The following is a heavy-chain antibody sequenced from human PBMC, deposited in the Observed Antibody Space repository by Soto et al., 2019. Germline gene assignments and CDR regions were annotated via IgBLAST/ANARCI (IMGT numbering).Heavy chain of an antibody. J-gene: IGHJ3*02. CDR2: ISWDGGST. CDR3: AKDPGEGGNSVAGAFDI. D-gene: IGHD2-21*02. V-gene: IGHV3-43*01. CDR1: GFTFDDYT. Sequence: EVQLVESGGVVVQPGGSLRLSCAASGFTFDDYTMHWVRQAPGKGLEWVSLISWDGGSTYYADSVKGRFTISRDNSKNSLYLQMNSLSTEDTALYYCAKDPGEGGNSVAGAFDIWGQGTMVTLSS.